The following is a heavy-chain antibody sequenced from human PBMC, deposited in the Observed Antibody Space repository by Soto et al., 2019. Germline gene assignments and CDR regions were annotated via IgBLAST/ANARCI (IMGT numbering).Heavy chain of an antibody. CDR3: AKDQEGGSYDSFDY. CDR2: ISWNSGSI. CDR1: GFTFDDYA. J-gene: IGHJ4*02. V-gene: IGHV3-9*01. Sequence: PGGSLRLSCAASGFTFDDYAMHWVRQAPGKGLEWVSGISWNSGSIGYADSVKGRFTISRDNAKNSLYLQMNSLRAEDTALYYCAKDQEGGSYDSFDYWGQGTLVTVSS. D-gene: IGHD1-26*01.